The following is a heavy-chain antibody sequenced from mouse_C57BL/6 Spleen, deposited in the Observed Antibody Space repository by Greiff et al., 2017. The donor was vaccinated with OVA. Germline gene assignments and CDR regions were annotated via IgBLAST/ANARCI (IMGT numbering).Heavy chain of an antibody. CDR2: INPYNGDT. Sequence: VQLQQSGPELVKPGDSVKISCKASGYSFTGYFMNWVMQSHGKSLEWIGRINPYNGDTFYNQKFKGKATLTVDKSSSTAHMELRSLTSEDSEVYYCARNYGPRYFDYWGQGTTLTVSS. CDR1: GYSFTGYF. CDR3: ARNYGPRYFDY. V-gene: IGHV1-20*01. D-gene: IGHD1-2*01. J-gene: IGHJ2*01.